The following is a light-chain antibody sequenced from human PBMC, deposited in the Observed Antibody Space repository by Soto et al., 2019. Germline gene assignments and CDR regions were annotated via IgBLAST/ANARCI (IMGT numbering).Light chain of an antibody. Sequence: EIVLTQSPGTLSFSPGERATLSCRASQSVTSNDLAWYQQKPGQAPRLLIYGASRRATDIPDRFSGSGAGTVFTLTISRLDPEDFALYYWQLYHSSSYTFGQGTKLEIE. J-gene: IGKJ2*01. CDR3: QLYHSSSYT. CDR2: GAS. V-gene: IGKV3-20*01. CDR1: QSVTSND.